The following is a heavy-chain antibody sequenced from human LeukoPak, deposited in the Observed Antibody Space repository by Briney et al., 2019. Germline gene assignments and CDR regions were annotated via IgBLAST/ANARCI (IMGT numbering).Heavy chain of an antibody. D-gene: IGHD4-17*01. CDR1: GGTFSSYA. CDR3: ASDYYGDYVFVY. Sequence: WASVKVSCKASGGTFSSYAISWVRQAPGQGLEWMGGIIPIFGTANYAQKFQGRVTITADESTSTAYMELSSLRSEDTAVYYCASDYYGDYVFVYWGQGTLVTVSS. CDR2: IIPIFGTA. V-gene: IGHV1-69*13. J-gene: IGHJ4*02.